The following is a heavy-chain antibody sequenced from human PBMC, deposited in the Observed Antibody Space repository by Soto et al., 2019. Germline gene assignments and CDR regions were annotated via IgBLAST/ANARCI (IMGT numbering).Heavy chain of an antibody. V-gene: IGHV3-21*01. J-gene: IGHJ6*02. CDR2: ISGSGSSI. CDR1: GFTFNTYS. D-gene: IGHD6-19*01. CDR3: ARDFFPSIALAGMTYYYGMDV. Sequence: GGSLRLSCAASGFTFNTYSMNWVRQTPGKGLEWVSSISGSGSSIYYADSVKGRFTISRDNAKSSLYLQMNSLRAEDTAVYYCARDFFPSIALAGMTYYYGMDVWGQGTTVTV.